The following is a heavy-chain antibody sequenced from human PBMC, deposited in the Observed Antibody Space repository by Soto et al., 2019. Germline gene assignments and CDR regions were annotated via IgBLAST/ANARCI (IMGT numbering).Heavy chain of an antibody. D-gene: IGHD6-6*01. V-gene: IGHV3-23*01. CDR3: AKDHSMHPRIAAPYAVNWFEP. CDR1: AITSSNFA. J-gene: IGHJ5*02. Sequence: PGGSLRLSCAASAITSSNFAMTWVSQAPGLELEWVSAISDSRAYTYYADSVNGRFPISSDNSKNTCYRQINSVGAENTAVDYCAKDHSMHPRIAAPYAVNWFEPWGQGAL. CDR2: ISDSRAYT.